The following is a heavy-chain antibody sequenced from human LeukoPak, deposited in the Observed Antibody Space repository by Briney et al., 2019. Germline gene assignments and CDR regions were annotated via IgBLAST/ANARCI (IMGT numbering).Heavy chain of an antibody. CDR2: TLYSTTT. V-gene: IGHV4-59*08. J-gene: IGHJ2*01. CDR1: GASLGSYY. D-gene: IGHD6-13*01. Sequence: SETLCLTCAVSGASLGSYYWSWIRQTPGKGLEWIGYTLYSTTTKYNPSLNSRVTISADTSKNQFSLKLKSVTAADTAVYYCARPAKGAIASGATPHWYFDLWGRGTLVTVSS. CDR3: ARPAKGAIASGATPHWYFDL.